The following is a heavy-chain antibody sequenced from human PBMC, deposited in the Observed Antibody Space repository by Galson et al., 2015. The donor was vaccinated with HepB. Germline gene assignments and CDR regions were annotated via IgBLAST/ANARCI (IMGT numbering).Heavy chain of an antibody. CDR3: ARQWLAPPGGNAFDI. D-gene: IGHD6-19*01. Sequence: SVKVSCKASGYTFTSYGISWVRQAPGQGLEWMGWISAYNGNTNYAQKLQGRVTMTTDTSTSTAYMELRSLRSDDTAVYYCARQWLAPPGGNAFDIWGQGTMVTVSS. V-gene: IGHV1-18*01. CDR2: ISAYNGNT. CDR1: GYTFTSYG. J-gene: IGHJ3*02.